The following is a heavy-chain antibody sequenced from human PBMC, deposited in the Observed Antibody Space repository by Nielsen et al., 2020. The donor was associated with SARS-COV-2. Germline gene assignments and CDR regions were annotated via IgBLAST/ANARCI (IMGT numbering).Heavy chain of an antibody. J-gene: IGHJ2*01. CDR2: IYPGKSET. V-gene: IGHV5-51*01. CDR3: ARLLRPWYFDL. Sequence: GESLKISFMGSGYGFNNYWLGWVRQMPGKGLEWLGIIYPGKSETRYSSSFEGQVTISVDKSINTAYLQWISLEASDTAIYYCARLLRPWYFDLWGRGTLLIVSS. CDR1: GYGFNNYW.